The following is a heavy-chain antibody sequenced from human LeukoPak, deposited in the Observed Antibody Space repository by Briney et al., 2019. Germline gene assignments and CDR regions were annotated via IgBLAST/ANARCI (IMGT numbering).Heavy chain of an antibody. J-gene: IGHJ4*02. V-gene: IGHV4-59*12. CDR1: GGSISGYY. Sequence: SETLSLTCTVSGGSISGYYWSWIRQPPGKGLEWIAYIYYNGISNYNPSLKSRVTISVDTSKNQFSLQLISMTAADTAAYYCARGDVTHNDYWGQGTLVTVSS. CDR2: IYYNGIS. CDR3: ARGDVTHNDY. D-gene: IGHD1-14*01.